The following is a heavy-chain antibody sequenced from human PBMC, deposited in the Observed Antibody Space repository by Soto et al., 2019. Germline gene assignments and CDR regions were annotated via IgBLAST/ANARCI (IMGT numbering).Heavy chain of an antibody. V-gene: IGHV4-31*03. CDR2: IYYSGST. J-gene: IGHJ2*01. CDR3: ARGVVTAPSRRPWYFDL. Sequence: QVQLQESGPGLVKPSQTLSLTCTVSGGSISSGGYYWSWIRQHPGKGLEWIGYIYYSGSTYYNPSLKSRVTISVDTSKNQFSLKLSSVTAADTAVYYCARGVVTAPSRRPWYFDLWGRGTLVTVSS. D-gene: IGHD2-21*02. CDR1: GGSISSGGYY.